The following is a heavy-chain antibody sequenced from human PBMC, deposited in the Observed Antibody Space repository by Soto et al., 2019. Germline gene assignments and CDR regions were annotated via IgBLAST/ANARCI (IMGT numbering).Heavy chain of an antibody. D-gene: IGHD1-26*01. Sequence: SGPTLVNPTETLTLTCTVSGFSLSNARMGVSWIRQPPGKALEWLAHIFSNDEKSYSTSLKSRLTISKDTSKSQVVLTMTNMDPVDTATYYCARIGPYTVGATYYFDYWGQGTLVTVSS. J-gene: IGHJ4*02. CDR1: GFSLSNARMG. CDR3: ARIGPYTVGATYYFDY. V-gene: IGHV2-26*01. CDR2: IFSNDEK.